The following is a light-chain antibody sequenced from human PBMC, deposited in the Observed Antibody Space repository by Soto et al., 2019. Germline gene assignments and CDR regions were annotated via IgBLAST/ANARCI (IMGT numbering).Light chain of an antibody. CDR2: GAS. V-gene: IGKV3-20*01. J-gene: IGKJ1*01. Sequence: EIVLTQSPRTLSLSPGETATLSCRASQSLSGTSLVWYQQKRGQAPRLLIFGASRRATGIPDRFSGGGSDTDFTLTINGLEPEDFAMYYCQNYRDSSWTFGQGTKGEIK. CDR3: QNYRDSSWT. CDR1: QSLSGTS.